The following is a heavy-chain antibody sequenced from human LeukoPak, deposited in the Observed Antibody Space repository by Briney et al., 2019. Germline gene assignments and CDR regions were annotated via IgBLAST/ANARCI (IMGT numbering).Heavy chain of an antibody. J-gene: IGHJ4*02. CDR2: ISGSGGST. D-gene: IGHD3-3*01. V-gene: IGHV3-23*01. CDR1: GFTFSSYA. CDR3: ATDVRYDFWSGYYFAY. Sequence: GGSLRLSCAASGFTFSSYAMSWVRQAPGKGLEWVSAISGSGGSTYYADSVKGRFTISRDNSQNTLYLQMNSLRDEDRAVYYCATDVRYDFWSGYYFAYWGQGTLVTVSS.